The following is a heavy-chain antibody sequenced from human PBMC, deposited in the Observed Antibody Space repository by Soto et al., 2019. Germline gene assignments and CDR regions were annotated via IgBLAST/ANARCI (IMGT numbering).Heavy chain of an antibody. J-gene: IGHJ4*02. V-gene: IGHV4-59*07. CDR3: ARGGGYCSSTSCYGPYDY. Sequence: SDTLSLTCTVTCHSITSYYWSWIRQTPGKCLEWIGYIYYSGSTNYNPSLKSRVTISVDTSKNQFSLKLSSVTAADTAVYYCARGGGYCSSTSCYGPYDYWGQGTLVTVS. D-gene: IGHD2-2*01. CDR2: IYYSGST. CDR1: CHSITSYY.